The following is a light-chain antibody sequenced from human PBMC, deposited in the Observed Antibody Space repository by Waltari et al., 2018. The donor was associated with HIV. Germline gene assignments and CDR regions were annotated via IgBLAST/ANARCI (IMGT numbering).Light chain of an antibody. V-gene: IGLV2-23*02. CDR3: CSYADSPPYV. Sequence: QSALTQPASVSGSPGQSITISCTGTSSDVGSYNLVSWYQQHPGKAPKLMVYEVSTRPSGVSNRFSGSKSGNTASLTISGLQAEDEADYYCCSYADSPPYVFGTGTKVTVL. J-gene: IGLJ1*01. CDR2: EVS. CDR1: SSDVGSYNL.